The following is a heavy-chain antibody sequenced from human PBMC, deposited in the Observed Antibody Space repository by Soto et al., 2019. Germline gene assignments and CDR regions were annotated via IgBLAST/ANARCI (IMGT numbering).Heavy chain of an antibody. CDR2: ISAYNGNT. J-gene: IGHJ5*02. D-gene: IGHD5-12*01. V-gene: IGHV1-18*01. CDR1: GYTFTSYG. Sequence: ASVKVSCKASGYTFTSYGISWVRQAPGQGLEWMGWISAYNGNTNYAQKLQGRVTMTTDTSTSTAYMELRSLRSDDTAVYYCARVPPYSGYDGWWFDPWGQGTLVTVS. CDR3: ARVPPYSGYDGWWFDP.